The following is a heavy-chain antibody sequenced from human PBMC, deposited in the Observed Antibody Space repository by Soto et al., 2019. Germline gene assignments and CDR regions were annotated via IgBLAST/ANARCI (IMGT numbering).Heavy chain of an antibody. Sequence: GGSLRLSCAASGFKFGSYGIHWVRQAPGKGLEWVAVISYDGHSKYYADSVKGRFTISRDNSKNTVFLQIDSLRAADTAVYYCAKDPPGEVNNPDNYYYGMGVWGEGTTVTVSS. J-gene: IGHJ6*04. CDR1: GFKFGSYG. CDR2: ISYDGHSK. CDR3: AKDPPGEVNNPDNYYYGMGV. V-gene: IGHV3-30*18.